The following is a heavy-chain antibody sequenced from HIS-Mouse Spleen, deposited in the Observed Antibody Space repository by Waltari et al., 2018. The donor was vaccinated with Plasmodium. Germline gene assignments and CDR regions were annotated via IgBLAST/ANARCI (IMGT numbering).Heavy chain of an antibody. CDR3: ARVLGYKAAAGTFVEYFQH. CDR2: INPNSGGT. V-gene: IGHV1-2*02. D-gene: IGHD6-13*01. J-gene: IGHJ1*01. CDR1: GYTLTGSY. Sequence: QVQLVQSGAEVKKPGASVKVSCKASGYTLTGSYMHRGPQAPRQGLEWMGWINPNSGGTNYAQKFQGRVTMTRDTSISTAYMELSRLRSDDTAVYYCARVLGYKAAAGTFVEYFQHWGQGTLVTVSS.